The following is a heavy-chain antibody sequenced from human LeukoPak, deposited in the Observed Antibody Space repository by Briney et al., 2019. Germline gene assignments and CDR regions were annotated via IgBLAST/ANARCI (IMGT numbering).Heavy chain of an antibody. CDR3: SRLVSSSSIQDAFDI. J-gene: IGHJ3*02. Sequence: SETLSLTCTVSGGSISSSSYYWGWIRQPPGKGLEWIGYIYYSGITYYNPSLKSRVTISVDTPKNQFSLKLNSVTAADTAVYYCSRLVSSSSIQDAFDIWGQGTMVTVSS. CDR1: GGSISSSSYY. CDR2: IYYSGIT. D-gene: IGHD6-6*01. V-gene: IGHV4-30-4*08.